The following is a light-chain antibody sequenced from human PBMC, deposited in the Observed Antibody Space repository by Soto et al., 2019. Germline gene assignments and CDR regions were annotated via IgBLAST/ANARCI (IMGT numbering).Light chain of an antibody. CDR2: GAS. CDR3: HHYGSSPNT. Sequence: EIVITHSPATLSVSPWEIATLSCRASQSVSSNLAWCQQRPGQAPRLLIYGASTRAAGIPDRFSGSGSGTDFTLTISRLEPEDFAVYYCHHYGSSPNTFGQGTRLEIK. J-gene: IGKJ5*01. CDR1: QSVSSN. V-gene: IGKV3-20*01.